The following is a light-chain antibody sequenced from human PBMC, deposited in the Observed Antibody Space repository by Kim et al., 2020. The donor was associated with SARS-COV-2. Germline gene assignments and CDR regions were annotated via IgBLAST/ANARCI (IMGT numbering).Light chain of an antibody. CDR1: KLGDKY. Sequence: SYELTQPPSVSVSPGQTASITCSGDKLGDKYACWYQQKPGQSPVLVIYQDSKRPSGIPERFSGSNSGNTATLTISGTQAMDEADYYCQGWDSSAVFGGGTQLTVL. J-gene: IGLJ2*01. CDR3: QGWDSSAV. CDR2: QDS. V-gene: IGLV3-1*01.